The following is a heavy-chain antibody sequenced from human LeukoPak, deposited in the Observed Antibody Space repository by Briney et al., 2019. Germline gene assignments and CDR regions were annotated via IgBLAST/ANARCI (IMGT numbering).Heavy chain of an antibody. D-gene: IGHD6-19*01. CDR1: GGSISSYY. Sequence: ASETLSLTCTVSGGSISSYYWSWIRQPPGKGLEWIGYIYYSGSTNYNPSLKSRVTISVDTSKNQFSLKLSSVTAADTAVYYCARGQWGSNYYYYGMDVWGQGITVTVSS. J-gene: IGHJ6*02. CDR3: ARGQWGSNYYYYGMDV. V-gene: IGHV4-59*01. CDR2: IYYSGST.